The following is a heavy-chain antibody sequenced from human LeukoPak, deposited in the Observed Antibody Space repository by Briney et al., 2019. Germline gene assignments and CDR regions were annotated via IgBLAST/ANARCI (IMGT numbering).Heavy chain of an antibody. CDR3: AKGSKNMIFGAQLDY. J-gene: IGHJ4*02. CDR2: LSGTGDTT. V-gene: IGHV3-23*01. Sequence: GGSLRLSCVASGFFFNSYNMSLVRQAPGKGLEWVSNLSGTGDTTFYADSVQGRFTISRDNSKNTLYLQMNSLGAEDTALYYCAKGSKNMIFGAQLDYWGQGTLVTVSS. CDR1: GFFFNSYN. D-gene: IGHD3/OR15-3a*01.